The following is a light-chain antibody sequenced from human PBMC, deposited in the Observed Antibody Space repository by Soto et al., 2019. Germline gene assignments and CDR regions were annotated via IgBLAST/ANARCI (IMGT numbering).Light chain of an antibody. CDR3: QKYNSAPLT. J-gene: IGKJ4*01. CDR1: QGISSY. CDR2: AAS. V-gene: IGKV1-27*01. Sequence: DIQMTQSPSSLSASVGDIVTITCRASQGISSYLAWYQQEPGEVANLLIYAASTLQSGVPSRFSGSGSGTDFTLTISGLQPEDVATYYCQKYNSAPLTFGGGTKVEIK.